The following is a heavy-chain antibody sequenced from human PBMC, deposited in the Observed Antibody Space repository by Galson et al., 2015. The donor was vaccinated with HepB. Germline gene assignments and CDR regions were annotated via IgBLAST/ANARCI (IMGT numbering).Heavy chain of an antibody. CDR1: GYTFTSYA. CDR2: INAGNGNT. Sequence: SVKVSCKVSGYTFTSYAMHWVRQAPGQRLEWMGWINAGNGNTKYSQKFQGRVTITRDTSASTAYMELSSLRSEDTAVHYCARGEGRFRYYYYGMDVWGQGTTVTVSS. D-gene: IGHD1-26*01. V-gene: IGHV1-3*01. J-gene: IGHJ6*02. CDR3: ARGEGRFRYYYYGMDV.